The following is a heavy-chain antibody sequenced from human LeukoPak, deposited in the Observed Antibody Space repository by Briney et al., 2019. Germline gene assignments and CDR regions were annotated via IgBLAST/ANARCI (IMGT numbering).Heavy chain of an antibody. Sequence: GASVKVSRKASGYTFTSYDINWVRQATGQGLEWMGWMNPNSGNTGYAQKFQGRVTMTRNTSISTAYMELSSLRSEDTAVYYCARANSSSWYEFYYYYYMDVWGKGTTVTVSS. CDR2: MNPNSGNT. CDR3: ARANSSSWYEFYYYYYMDV. CDR1: GYTFTSYD. J-gene: IGHJ6*03. D-gene: IGHD6-13*01. V-gene: IGHV1-8*01.